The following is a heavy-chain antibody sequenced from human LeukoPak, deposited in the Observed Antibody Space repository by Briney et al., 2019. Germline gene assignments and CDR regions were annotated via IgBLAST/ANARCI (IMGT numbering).Heavy chain of an antibody. CDR2: IYYSGST. CDR3: ARDAADGMVV. CDR1: GGSISSYY. J-gene: IGHJ6*02. V-gene: IGHV4-59*01. Sequence: PSETLSLTCSVSGGSISSYYWSWIRQPPGKGLEWIGYIYYSGSTNYNPSLKSRVTISVDMSKNQLSLKLSSVTAADTAVYYCARDAADGMVVWGQGTTVTVSS.